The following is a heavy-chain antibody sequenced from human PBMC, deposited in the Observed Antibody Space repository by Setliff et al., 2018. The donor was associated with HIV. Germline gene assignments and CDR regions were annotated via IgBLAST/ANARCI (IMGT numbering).Heavy chain of an antibody. CDR1: GGSFSGYY. Sequence: SETLSLTCAVYGGSFSGYYWSWIRQSPGKGLDWIGEINHSGSTNYNPSLKSRVTLSVDTSKNQFSLKLSSVTAADTAVYYCAGARDDDILTGYYPHYFDYWGQGTLVTVS. V-gene: IGHV4-34*01. CDR3: AGARDDDILTGYYPHYFDY. CDR2: INHSGST. D-gene: IGHD3-9*01. J-gene: IGHJ4*02.